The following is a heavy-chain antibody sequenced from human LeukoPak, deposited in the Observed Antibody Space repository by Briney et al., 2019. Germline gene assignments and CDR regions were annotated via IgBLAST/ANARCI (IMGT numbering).Heavy chain of an antibody. CDR3: AKGLRTGVGPYRGYHYYMDV. Sequence: GGSLRLSCAASGFAFRSFAMSWVRQAPGKGLKWVATINDNGAGTYYADSVNGRFTVSRDNSYNTVSLQMNSLRDEDTGVYYCAKGLRTGVGPYRGYHYYMDVWGRGATVTVSS. D-gene: IGHD3-16*01. CDR2: INDNGAGT. CDR1: GFAFRSFA. V-gene: IGHV3-23*01. J-gene: IGHJ6*03.